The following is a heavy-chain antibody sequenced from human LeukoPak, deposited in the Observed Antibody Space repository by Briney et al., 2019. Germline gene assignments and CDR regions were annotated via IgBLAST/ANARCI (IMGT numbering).Heavy chain of an antibody. CDR3: ARANWGHRMYYFDY. CDR1: GFTFSSYG. J-gene: IGHJ4*02. Sequence: GGSLRLSCAASGFTFSSYGMHWVRQAPGKGLEWVAVIWYDGSNKYYTDSVKGRFTISRDNSKNTLYLQMNSLRAEDTAVYYCARANWGHRMYYFDYWGQGTLVTVSS. D-gene: IGHD7-27*01. CDR2: IWYDGSNK. V-gene: IGHV3-33*01.